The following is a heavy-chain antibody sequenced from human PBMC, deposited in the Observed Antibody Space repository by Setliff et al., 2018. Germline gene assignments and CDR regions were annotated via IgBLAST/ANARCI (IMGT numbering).Heavy chain of an antibody. CDR2: IYYSGST. D-gene: IGHD3-22*01. CDR3: AREAGYYDSSGPVGVPYYYYMDV. Sequence: SETLSLTCTVSGGSISSYYWSWIRQPPGKGLEWIGYIYYSGSTYYNPSLKSRVTISVDTSKNQFSLKLSSVTAADTAVYYCAREAGYYDSSGPVGVPYYYYMDVWGKGTTVTVSS. CDR1: GGSISSYY. J-gene: IGHJ6*03. V-gene: IGHV4-59*12.